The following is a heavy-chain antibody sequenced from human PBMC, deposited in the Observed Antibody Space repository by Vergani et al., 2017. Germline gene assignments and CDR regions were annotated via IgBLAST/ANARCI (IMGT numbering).Heavy chain of an antibody. CDR1: GGTFSSYA. Sequence: QVQLVQSGAEVKKPGSSVKVSCKASGGTFSSYAISWVRQAPGQGLEWMGGIIPIFGTANYAQKFQGRVTITADKSTSTAYMELSSLRSEDTAVYYCAREDSSSWSNYYYYYMDVWGKGPTVTVSS. CDR3: AREDSSSWSNYYYYYMDV. CDR2: IIPIFGTA. J-gene: IGHJ6*03. D-gene: IGHD6-13*01. V-gene: IGHV1-69*06.